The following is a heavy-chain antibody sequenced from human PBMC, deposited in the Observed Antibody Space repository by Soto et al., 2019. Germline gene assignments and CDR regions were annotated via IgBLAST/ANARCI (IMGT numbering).Heavy chain of an antibody. J-gene: IGHJ4*02. Sequence: ASVKVSCKASGYTFTSYAMHWVRQAPGQRLEWMGWINASNGNTKYSQKFQGRVTITRDTSASTAYMELSSLRSEDTAVYYCARVSGVGATRPFDYWGQGTLVTVSS. V-gene: IGHV1-3*01. CDR2: INASNGNT. CDR1: GYTFTSYA. CDR3: ARVSGVGATRPFDY. D-gene: IGHD1-26*01.